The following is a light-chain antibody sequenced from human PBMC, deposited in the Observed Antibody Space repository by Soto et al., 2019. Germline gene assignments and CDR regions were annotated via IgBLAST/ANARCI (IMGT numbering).Light chain of an antibody. V-gene: IGKV1-39*01. CDR3: RQYDNWPPTT. Sequence: DIQMTQSPSSLSASVGDRVTITCRASQSISSYLNWYQHKPGKAPNLLIYAATTLQSGVPSRFSGSGSGTDFTLTISSLQSEDFAVYYCRQYDNWPPTTFGQGTRLEIK. CDR1: QSISSY. J-gene: IGKJ5*01. CDR2: AAT.